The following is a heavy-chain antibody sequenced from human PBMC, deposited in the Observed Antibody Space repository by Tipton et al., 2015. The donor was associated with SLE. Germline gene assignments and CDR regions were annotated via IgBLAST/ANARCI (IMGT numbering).Heavy chain of an antibody. CDR3: ARGGYCTGGVCYNWYFDL. CDR1: GGSFSGYY. Sequence: TLSLTCAVYGGSFSGYYWSWIRQPPGKGLEWIGYIYYSGSTNYNPSLKSRVTISVDTSKNQFSLKLSSVTAADTAVYYCARGGYCTGGVCYNWYFDLWGRGTLVTVSS. CDR2: IYYSGST. D-gene: IGHD2-8*02. V-gene: IGHV4-59*01. J-gene: IGHJ2*01.